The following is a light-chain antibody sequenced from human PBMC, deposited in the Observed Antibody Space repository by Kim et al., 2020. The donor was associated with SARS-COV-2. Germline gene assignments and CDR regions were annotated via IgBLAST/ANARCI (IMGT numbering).Light chain of an antibody. V-gene: IGKV4-1*01. CDR1: QSVLYSSNNKNY. J-gene: IGKJ2*01. Sequence: RATINCKSSQSVLYSSNNKNYLAWYQQKTGQPPKLLIYWASTRESGVPDRFSGSGSGTDFTLTISSLQAEDVAVYYCQQYYSTPVTFGQGTKLEI. CDR2: WAS. CDR3: QQYYSTPVT.